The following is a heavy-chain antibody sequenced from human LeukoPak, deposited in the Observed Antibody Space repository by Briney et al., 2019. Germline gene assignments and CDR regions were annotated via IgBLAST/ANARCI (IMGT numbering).Heavy chain of an antibody. J-gene: IGHJ6*04. D-gene: IGHD2-15*01. V-gene: IGHV3-30*18. Sequence: QPGGSLRLSCAASGFTFSSYGMHWVRQAPGKGLEWVAVISYDGSNKYYADSVKGRFTISRDNSKNTLYLQMNSLRAEDTAVYYCAKDGGPIVVVNGMDVWGKGTTVTVSS. CDR2: ISYDGSNK. CDR3: AKDGGPIVVVNGMDV. CDR1: GFTFSSYG.